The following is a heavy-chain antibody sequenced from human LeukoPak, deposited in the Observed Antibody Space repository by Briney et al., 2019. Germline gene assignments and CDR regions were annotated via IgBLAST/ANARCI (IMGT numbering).Heavy chain of an antibody. Sequence: GGSLRLSCAASGFTFSRYTMNWVRQAPGKELEWISNIRSESSSTTYADFVKGRFTISRDNAKNSLYLQINSLRAEDTAVYYCVRDLNWAFDYWGQGTLVTVSS. V-gene: IGHV3-48*01. D-gene: IGHD3-16*01. CDR2: IRSESSST. CDR1: GFTFSRYT. CDR3: VRDLNWAFDY. J-gene: IGHJ4*02.